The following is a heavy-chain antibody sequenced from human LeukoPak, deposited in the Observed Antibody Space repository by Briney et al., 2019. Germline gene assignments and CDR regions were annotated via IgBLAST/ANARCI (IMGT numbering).Heavy chain of an antibody. CDR2: INPNSGGT. J-gene: IGHJ4*02. V-gene: IGHV1-2*02. CDR1: GYTFTGYY. Sequence: ASVTVSCKASGYTFTGYYMHWVRQAPGQGLEWMGWINPNSGGTNYAQKFQGRVTMTRDTSISTAYMELSRLRSDDTAVYYCARDRRGWSFGELFAYFDYWGQGTLVTVSS. CDR3: ARDRRGWSFGELFAYFDY. D-gene: IGHD3-10*01.